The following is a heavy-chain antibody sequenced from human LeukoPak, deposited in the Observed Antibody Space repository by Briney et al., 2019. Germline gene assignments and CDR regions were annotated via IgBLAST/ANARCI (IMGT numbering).Heavy chain of an antibody. J-gene: IGHJ4*02. V-gene: IGHV1-18*01. CDR3: ARDHEPNSGYDRAFDY. CDR2: ISAYNGNT. D-gene: IGHD5-12*01. CDR1: GYTFTSYG. Sequence: ASVKVSCKASGYTFTSYGISWVRQAPGQGLEWVGWISAYNGNTNYAQKLQGRVTMTTDTSTSTAYMELRSLRSDDTAVYYCARDHEPNSGYDRAFDYWGQGTLVTVSS.